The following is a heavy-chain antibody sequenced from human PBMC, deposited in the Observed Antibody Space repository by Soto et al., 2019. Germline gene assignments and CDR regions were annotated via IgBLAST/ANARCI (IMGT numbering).Heavy chain of an antibody. D-gene: IGHD4-17*01. CDR2: IYYSGST. V-gene: IGHV4-31*03. Sequence: LSLTCTVSGGSISSGGYYWSWIRQHPGKGLEWIGYIYYSGSTYYNPYLKSRVTISVDTSKNQFSLKLSSVTAADTAVYYCASLRSYSYGMDVWAQGTTVTVSS. J-gene: IGHJ6*02. CDR1: GGSISSGGYY. CDR3: ASLRSYSYGMDV.